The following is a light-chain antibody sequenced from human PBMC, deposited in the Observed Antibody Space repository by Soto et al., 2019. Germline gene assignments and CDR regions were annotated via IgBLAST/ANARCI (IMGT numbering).Light chain of an antibody. CDR3: QQAYSTPRLT. J-gene: IGKJ5*01. CDR1: QSISSY. CDR2: DTS. Sequence: DIQLTQSPSSLAASVGERVTLTCRASQSISSYLNWYQQRPGRAPKLLLFDTSKLQSGVPSRFSGSGSGTDFTLTISSLLPEDFATYHCQQAYSTPRLTFGQGTRLRL. V-gene: IGKV1-39*01.